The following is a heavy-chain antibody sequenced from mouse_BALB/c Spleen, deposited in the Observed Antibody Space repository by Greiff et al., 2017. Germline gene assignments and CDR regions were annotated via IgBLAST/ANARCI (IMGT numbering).Heavy chain of an antibody. CDR3: ARNDGYYVGFDY. Sequence: QVQLKQSGPELVRPGVSVKISCKGSGYTFTDYAMHWVKQSHAKSLEWIGVISTYYGNTNYNQKFKGKATMTVDKSSSTAYMELARLTSEDSAIYYCARNDGYYVGFDYWGQGTTLTVSS. CDR2: ISTYYGNT. D-gene: IGHD2-3*01. CDR1: GYTFTDYA. J-gene: IGHJ2*01. V-gene: IGHV1-67*01.